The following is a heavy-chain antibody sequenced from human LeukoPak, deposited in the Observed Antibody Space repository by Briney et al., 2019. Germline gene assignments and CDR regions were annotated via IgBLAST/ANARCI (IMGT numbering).Heavy chain of an antibody. J-gene: IGHJ4*02. CDR2: ISAYNGNT. V-gene: IGHV1-18*01. CDR3: ARVRSYGGNSAPIDY. Sequence: ASVKVSCKASGYTFTSYGISWVRQAPGQGLEWMGWISAYNGNTNYAQKLQGRVTMTTDTSTSTAYMELRSLRSDDTAVYYCARVRSYGGNSAPIDYWGQGTLVTVSS. D-gene: IGHD4-23*01. CDR1: GYTFTSYG.